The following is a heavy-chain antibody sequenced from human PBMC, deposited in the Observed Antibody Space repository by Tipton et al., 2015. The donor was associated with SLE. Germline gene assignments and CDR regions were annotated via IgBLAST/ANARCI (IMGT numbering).Heavy chain of an antibody. CDR2: IKQDGSEK. CDR1: GFTFSSYW. D-gene: IGHD1-26*01. Sequence: GSLRLSCAASGFTFSSYWMSWVRQAPGKGLEWVANIKQDGSEKYYVDSVKGRFTISRDNAKTSLYLQMNSLRAEDTAVYYCAREAYSGSYFDYWGQGTLVTVSS. J-gene: IGHJ4*02. CDR3: AREAYSGSYFDY. V-gene: IGHV3-7*01.